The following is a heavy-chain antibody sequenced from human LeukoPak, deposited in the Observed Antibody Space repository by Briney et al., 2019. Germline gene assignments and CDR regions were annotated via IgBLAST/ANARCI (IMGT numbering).Heavy chain of an antibody. CDR2: ITYDGSKK. Sequence: GGSLRLSCEASGFTFSAYAMTWVRQAPGKGGEWGAAITYDGSKKYYADSVKGRCTIARGNSKNTMYLQMNSLRVEDTAVYYCAKGDTGYTSAWYVVDYWGQGTLVTVSS. J-gene: IGHJ4*02. CDR1: GFTFSAYA. D-gene: IGHD6-19*01. V-gene: IGHV3-30*18. CDR3: AKGDTGYTSAWYVVDY.